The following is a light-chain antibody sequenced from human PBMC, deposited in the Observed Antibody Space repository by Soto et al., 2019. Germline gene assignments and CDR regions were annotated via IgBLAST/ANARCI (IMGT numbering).Light chain of an antibody. CDR1: QSVNNY. J-gene: IGKJ5*01. CDR3: QQRYNWPIT. Sequence: IVLTQSPATLSLSPGERATLSCRASQSVNNYLVWYQQKPGQAPRLLIYDTSNRATGIPARFSGSGSGTDFTLTVSSLEPEDFAVYYCQQRYNWPITFGQGTRLEIK. V-gene: IGKV3-11*01. CDR2: DTS.